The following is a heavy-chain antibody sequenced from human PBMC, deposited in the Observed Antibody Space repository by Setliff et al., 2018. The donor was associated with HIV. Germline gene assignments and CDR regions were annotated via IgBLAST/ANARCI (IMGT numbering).Heavy chain of an antibody. CDR3: ARGHHFYWYFDL. J-gene: IGHJ2*01. CDR1: GGSIRSTSHY. V-gene: IGHV4-39*01. Sequence: PSETLSLTCTVSGGSIRSTSHYWGWIRQPPGKGLEWIGSIYYSGSTHYNPSLKSRVTVSKDTTKNQLSLRLSSVTAADTAVYYCARGHHFYWYFDLWGPGTLVTVSS. CDR2: IYYSGST.